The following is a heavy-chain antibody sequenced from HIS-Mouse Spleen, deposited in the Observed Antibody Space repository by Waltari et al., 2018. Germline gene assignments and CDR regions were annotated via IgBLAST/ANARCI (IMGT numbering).Heavy chain of an antibody. CDR1: VGSFTSVGYI. V-gene: IGHV4-39*07. D-gene: IGHD6-13*01. J-gene: IGHJ2*01. CDR2: IYYSGST. Sequence: QLQLQESGPGLVKPSETLSLTCTVSVGSFTSVGYIWGGIRQPPGKGLEWIGSIYYSGSTYYNPSLKSRVTISVDTSKNQFSLKLSSVTAADTAVYYCAREIPYSSSWYDWYFDLWGRGTLVTVSS. CDR3: AREIPYSSSWYDWYFDL.